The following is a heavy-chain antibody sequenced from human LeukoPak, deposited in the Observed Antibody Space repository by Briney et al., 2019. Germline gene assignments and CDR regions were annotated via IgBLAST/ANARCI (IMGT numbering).Heavy chain of an antibody. J-gene: IGHJ6*02. V-gene: IGHV3-64*01. Sequence: PGASLRLSCAASGFTFSSYAMHWVRQAPGKGLEYVSAISSNGGSTYYANSVKGRFTISRDNSKNTVYLQMGSLRAEDMGVYYCARYGYCSGGSCHYYYGMDVWGQGTTVTVSS. CDR1: GFTFSSYA. CDR3: ARYGYCSGGSCHYYYGMDV. D-gene: IGHD2-15*01. CDR2: ISSNGGST.